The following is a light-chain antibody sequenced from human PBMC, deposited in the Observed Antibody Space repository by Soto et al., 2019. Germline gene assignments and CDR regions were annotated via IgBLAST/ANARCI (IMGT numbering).Light chain of an antibody. Sequence: EILMTQSPATLSLSPWERATLSFRASESVSTNLAWYQQKAGQAPRLLIYGASTRATGIPARFSGSGSGTEFTLTISSLQSEDFAVYYCQQYSIWRTFGQGTKVDI. CDR1: ESVSTN. CDR2: GAS. J-gene: IGKJ1*01. V-gene: IGKV3-15*01. CDR3: QQYSIWRT.